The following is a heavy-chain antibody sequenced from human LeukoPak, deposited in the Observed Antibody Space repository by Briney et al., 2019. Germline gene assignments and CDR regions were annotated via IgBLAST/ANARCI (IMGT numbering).Heavy chain of an antibody. CDR1: GFTFSSYA. J-gene: IGHJ4*02. CDR3: AKELGYCSGGSCSGLDY. D-gene: IGHD2-15*01. V-gene: IGHV3-23*01. CDR2: ISGSGGST. Sequence: GGSLRLSCAASGFTFSSYAMSWVRQAPGKGLEWASAISGSGGSTYYADSVKGRFTISRDNSKNTLYLQMNSLRAEDTAVYYCAKELGYCSGGSCSGLDYWGQGTLVTVSS.